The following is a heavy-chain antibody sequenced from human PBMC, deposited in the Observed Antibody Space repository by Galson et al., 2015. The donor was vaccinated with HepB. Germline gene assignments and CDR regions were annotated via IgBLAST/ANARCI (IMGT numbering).Heavy chain of an antibody. Sequence: SLRLSCAASGFTFSSHAMHWVRQAPGKGLEWVAVTSYDGSNKYYAESVKGRFTISRDNSKNTLYLQMNSLRAEDTAVYYCARRYSGSYWGPPFNYWGQGTLVTVSS. CDR3: ARRYSGSYWGPPFNY. D-gene: IGHD1-26*01. CDR1: GFTFSSHA. J-gene: IGHJ4*02. V-gene: IGHV3-30-3*01. CDR2: TSYDGSNK.